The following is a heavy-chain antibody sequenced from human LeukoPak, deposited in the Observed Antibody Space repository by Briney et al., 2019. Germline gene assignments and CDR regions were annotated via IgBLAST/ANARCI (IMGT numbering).Heavy chain of an antibody. CDR1: GFTFSSYW. D-gene: IGHD6-19*01. CDR2: IKQDGSEK. J-gene: IGHJ3*02. Sequence: GGSLRLSCAASGFTFSSYWMSWVRQAPGKGLEWVANIKQDGSEKYYVDSVKGRFTISRDNAKNSLYLQMNSLRAEDTAVYYCARASPWLVQVDAIDIWGQGTMVTVSS. CDR3: ARASPWLVQVDAIDI. V-gene: IGHV3-7*01.